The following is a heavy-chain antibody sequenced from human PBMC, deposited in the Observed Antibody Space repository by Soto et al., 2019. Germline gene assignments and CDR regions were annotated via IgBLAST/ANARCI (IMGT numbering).Heavy chain of an antibody. CDR2: IASDGNNK. CDR3: AKNRLGKPYYYYNVMDI. CDR1: GFTFSEFG. D-gene: IGHD3-16*02. J-gene: IGHJ6*02. V-gene: IGHV3-30*18. Sequence: GGSLRLSCAASGFTFSEFGMHWVRQAPGEGLDWVAIIASDGNNKFYADSVRGRFTISRDNSNNMVYLEIDSLRPDDTAVYYCAKNRLGKPYYYYNVMDICGPGTTVTVSS.